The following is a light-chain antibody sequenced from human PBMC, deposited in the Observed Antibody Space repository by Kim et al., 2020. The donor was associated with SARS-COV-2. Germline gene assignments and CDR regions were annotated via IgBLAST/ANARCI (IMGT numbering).Light chain of an antibody. Sequence: QSALTQPASVSGSPGQSITISCTGTSSDVGSYNIFSWYQHHPGKAPKLMIYEGTKRPSGVSNRFSGSKSGNTASLTISGLHAEDEADYYCCSYVGSSTYVFGTGTKVTVL. V-gene: IGLV2-23*01. CDR3: CSYVGSSTYV. CDR1: SSDVGSYNI. CDR2: EGT. J-gene: IGLJ1*01.